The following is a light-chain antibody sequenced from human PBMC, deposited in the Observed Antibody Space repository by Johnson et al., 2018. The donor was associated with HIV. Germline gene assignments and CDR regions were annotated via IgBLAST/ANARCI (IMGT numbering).Light chain of an antibody. Sequence: QSVLTQPPSVSAAPGQKVTVSCSVSSSNIGSNYVSWYQQLPGTAPTLLLYKNNKLPSGLHDRFSRSKSGTSATVAITAVPTGAAADYHCGTLDSCLVAGGVYVLVTGTKVTVL. CDR1: SSNIGSNY. CDR2: KNN. V-gene: IGLV1-51*02. CDR3: GTLDSCLVAGGVYV. J-gene: IGLJ1*01.